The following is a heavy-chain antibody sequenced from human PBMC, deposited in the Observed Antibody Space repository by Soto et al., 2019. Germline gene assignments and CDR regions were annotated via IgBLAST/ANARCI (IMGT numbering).Heavy chain of an antibody. J-gene: IGHJ6*02. CDR3: AKGSIQLWSEQDYYYYYGMDV. V-gene: IGHV3-33*06. CDR2: IWSNGANT. D-gene: IGHD5-18*01. Sequence: PVGSLRLSCAASGFTFSTYGMHWVRQATGKGLEGVSLIWSNGANTYYADSVKGRFTISRDNSKNTLYLQMNSLRAEDTAVYYCAKGSIQLWSEQDYYYYYGMDVWGQGTTVTVSS. CDR1: GFTFSTYG.